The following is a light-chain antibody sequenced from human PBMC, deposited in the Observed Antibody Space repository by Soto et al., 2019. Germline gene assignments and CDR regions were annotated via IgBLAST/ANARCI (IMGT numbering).Light chain of an antibody. Sequence: ETVMTQSPVTLSVSPWDTATLSCRASQRVSNHFAWYQQKPGQAPRLLIYAASTRAAGVPVRFSGSGSETEFTLTIRSLQSEDFALYYCHQYNNWPWTFGQGTKVDI. J-gene: IGKJ1*01. CDR2: AAS. CDR1: QRVSNH. CDR3: HQYNNWPWT. V-gene: IGKV3-15*01.